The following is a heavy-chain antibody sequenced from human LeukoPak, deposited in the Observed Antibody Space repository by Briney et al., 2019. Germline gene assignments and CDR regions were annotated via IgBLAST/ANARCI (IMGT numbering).Heavy chain of an antibody. CDR2: ISAYNGNT. Sequence: ASVKVSCKTSGYTFTSYGISWVRQAPGQGLEWMGWISAYNGNTNYAQKLQGRVTMTTDTSTSTAYMELRGLRSDDTAVYYCARDRYSSGWPYYYYYGMDVWGQGTTVTVSS. V-gene: IGHV1-18*01. D-gene: IGHD6-19*01. J-gene: IGHJ6*02. CDR3: ARDRYSSGWPYYYYYGMDV. CDR1: GYTFTSYG.